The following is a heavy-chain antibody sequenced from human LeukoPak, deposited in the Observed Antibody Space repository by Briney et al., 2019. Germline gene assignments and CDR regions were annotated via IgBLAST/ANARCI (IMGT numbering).Heavy chain of an antibody. D-gene: IGHD2-15*01. J-gene: IGHJ4*02. CDR1: GGSFSGYY. CDR2: INHSGST. CDR3: ASIRLGYCSGGSCRDY. Sequence: PSETLSLTCAVYGGSFSGYYWSWVRQPPGKGLEWIGEINHSGSTNYNPSLKSRVTISVDTSKNQFSLKLSYVTAADTAVYYCASIRLGYCSGGSCRDYWGQGTLVTVSS. V-gene: IGHV4-34*01.